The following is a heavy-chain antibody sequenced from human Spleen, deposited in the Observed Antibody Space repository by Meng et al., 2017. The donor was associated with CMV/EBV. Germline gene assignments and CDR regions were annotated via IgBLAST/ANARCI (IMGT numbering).Heavy chain of an antibody. Sequence: SETLSLTCAVSGGSFSGYYWSWIRQSPGKGLEWIGEVSHSGTTNYNPSLKSRVTISIDTSTNQLSLKLSSVTAADTAVYFCARGDIVLLPLTTGLSHYFSGMDVWGQGTTVTVSS. CDR3: ARGDIVLLPLTTGLSHYFSGMDV. CDR2: VSHSGTT. D-gene: IGHD2-2*01. V-gene: IGHV4-34*01. CDR1: GGSFSGYY. J-gene: IGHJ6*02.